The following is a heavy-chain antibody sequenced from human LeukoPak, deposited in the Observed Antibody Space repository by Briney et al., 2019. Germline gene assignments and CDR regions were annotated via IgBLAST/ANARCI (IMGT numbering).Heavy chain of an antibody. J-gene: IGHJ4*02. V-gene: IGHV3-23*01. CDR1: GFTFSGYA. D-gene: IGHD3-22*01. Sequence: GSLRLSCAASGFTFSGYAMSWVRQAPGKGLEWVSAISGSGGSTYYADSVKGRFTISRDNSKNTLYLQMNSLRAEDTAVYYCAKDRLPFYDSSGRGGFDYWGQGTLVTVSS. CDR2: ISGSGGST. CDR3: AKDRLPFYDSSGRGGFDY.